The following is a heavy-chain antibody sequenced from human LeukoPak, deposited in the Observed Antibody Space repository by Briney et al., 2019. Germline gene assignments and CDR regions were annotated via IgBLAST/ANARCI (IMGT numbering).Heavy chain of an antibody. D-gene: IGHD2-21*02. CDR1: GFTFDDYA. J-gene: IGHJ4*02. CDR2: ISWDSGSI. Sequence: PGGCLRLSCAASGFTFDDYAMHWVRQAPGKGLEWVSGISWDSGSIGYADSVKGRFTISRDNAKNSLYLQMNSLRAEDTAVYYCASRVVTSFDYWGQGTLVTVSS. V-gene: IGHV3-9*01. CDR3: ASRVVTSFDY.